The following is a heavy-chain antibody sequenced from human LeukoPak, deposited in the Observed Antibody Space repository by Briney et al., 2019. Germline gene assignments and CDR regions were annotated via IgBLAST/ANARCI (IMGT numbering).Heavy chain of an antibody. V-gene: IGHV4-34*01. CDR1: GGSLSGYY. Sequence: SETLSLTCAVYGGSLSGYYWSWIRQPPGRGLEWIGEINHSGSTNYNPSLKSRVTISVDTSKNQFSLKLSSVTAADTAVYYCAGGGNYRFDPWGQGTLATVSS. CDR3: AGGGNYRFDP. D-gene: IGHD1-7*01. CDR2: INHSGST. J-gene: IGHJ5*02.